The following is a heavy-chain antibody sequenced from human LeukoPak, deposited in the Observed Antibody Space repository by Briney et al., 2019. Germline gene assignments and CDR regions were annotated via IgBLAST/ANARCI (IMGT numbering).Heavy chain of an antibody. D-gene: IGHD5-12*01. CDR3: ARVGYSGYDYDY. V-gene: IGHV3-23*01. CDR1: GFTFSSYA. J-gene: IGHJ4*02. CDR2: ISGSGDST. Sequence: GGSLRLSCEASGFTFSSYAMSWVRQAPGKGLEWVSVISGSGDSTYYADSVEGRCTISRDNSKDALYLQKNSLRAEDTAVYYCARVGYSGYDYDYWGQGTLVTVSS.